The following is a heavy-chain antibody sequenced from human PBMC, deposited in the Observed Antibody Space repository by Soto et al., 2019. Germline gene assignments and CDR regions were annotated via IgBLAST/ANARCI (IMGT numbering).Heavy chain of an antibody. V-gene: IGHV3-23*01. CDR2: ISGSGGST. J-gene: IGHJ3*02. D-gene: IGHD2-15*01. CDR1: GFTFSSYA. CDR3: AKNSLIVVVVAATGDAFDI. Sequence: GGSLRLSCAASGFTFSSYAMSWVRQAPGKGLEWVSAISGSGGSTCYADSVKGRFTISRDNSKNTLYLQMNSLRAEDTAVYYCAKNSLIVVVVAATGDAFDIWGQGTMVTVSS.